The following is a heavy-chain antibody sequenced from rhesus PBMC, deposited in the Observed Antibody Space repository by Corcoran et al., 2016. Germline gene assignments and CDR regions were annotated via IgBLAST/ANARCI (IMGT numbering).Heavy chain of an antibody. V-gene: IGHV4-93*02. CDR3: ASTDCSNSDCSSGDY. Sequence: QVQLQESGPAVVKPSETLSLTCAVSGGSISSYYWWSRIRQSPWKGLEWIGGIYGIGGTTEYNPFLKSRVSISMDTSKNQLSLKVTSVTAADTAVYYCASTDCSNSDCSSGDYWGQGVLVTVSS. D-gene: IGHD2-15*01. CDR2: IYGIGGTT. J-gene: IGHJ4*01. CDR1: GGSISSYYW.